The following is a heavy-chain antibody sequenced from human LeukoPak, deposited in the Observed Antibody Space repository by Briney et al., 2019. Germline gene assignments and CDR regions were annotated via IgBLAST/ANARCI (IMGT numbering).Heavy chain of an antibody. CDR1: GYTFTSYG. CDR3: ARDSDHTAMVTFGSYYYYGMDV. V-gene: IGHV1-18*01. Sequence: GASVKVSCKASGYTFTSYGISWVRQAPGQGLEWMGWISAYNGNTNYAQKLQGRVTMTTDTSTSTAYMELRSLRSDDTAVYYCARDSDHTAMVTFGSYYYYGMDVWGQGTTVTVSS. J-gene: IGHJ6*02. D-gene: IGHD5-18*01. CDR2: ISAYNGNT.